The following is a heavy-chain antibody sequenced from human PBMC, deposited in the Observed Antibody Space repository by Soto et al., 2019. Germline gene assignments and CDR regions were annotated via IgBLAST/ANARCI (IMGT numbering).Heavy chain of an antibody. J-gene: IGHJ4*02. CDR3: ARGQEVGAHFFDS. D-gene: IGHD2-15*01. V-gene: IGHV3-13*01. CDR1: GFTFSGFD. CDR2: IGTAGDT. Sequence: SGGSLRLSCEASGFTFSGFDMHWVRQPTGKGLEWVSSIGTAGDTYYAVSVKGRFTIPRDNAKNSLSLQLNSLRAGDTAVYFCARGQEVGAHFFDSWGQGTQVTVSS.